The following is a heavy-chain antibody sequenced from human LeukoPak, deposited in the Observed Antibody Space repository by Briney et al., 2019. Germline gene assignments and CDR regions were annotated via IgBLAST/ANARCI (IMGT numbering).Heavy chain of an antibody. CDR1: GFTFSSNY. J-gene: IGHJ4*02. CDR2: IYSGGST. Sequence: PGGSLRLSCAVSGFTFSSNYMSWVRQAPGKGLEWVSVIYSGGSTYYADSVKVRFTISRDNTKNNVYLQMYSRKAEDTAVYYCVNYYWGQGTLVTVSS. V-gene: IGHV3-66*01. CDR3: VNYY. D-gene: IGHD3-10*01.